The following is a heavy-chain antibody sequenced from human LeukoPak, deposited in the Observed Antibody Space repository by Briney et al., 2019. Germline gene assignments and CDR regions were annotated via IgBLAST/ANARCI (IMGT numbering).Heavy chain of an antibody. V-gene: IGHV4-39*01. CDR1: GRSISSSSYY. D-gene: IGHD6-13*01. Sequence: SQTLSLTCTVSGRSISSSSYYWGWIRQPPGNGLEWIGSIYYSGSTYYNPSLKSRVTISVDTSKNQFSLKLSSVTAADTAVYYCARHQGGSSWPYWGQGTLVTVSS. CDR2: IYYSGST. CDR3: ARHQGGSSWPY. J-gene: IGHJ4*02.